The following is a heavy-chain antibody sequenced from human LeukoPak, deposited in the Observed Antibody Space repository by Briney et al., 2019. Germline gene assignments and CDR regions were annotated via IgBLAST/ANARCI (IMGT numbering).Heavy chain of an antibody. CDR1: GFTFSNYA. CDR2: IYSDGST. V-gene: IGHV3-53*01. J-gene: IGHJ4*02. Sequence: GGSLRLSCAASGFTFSNYAISWVRQAPGKGLEWVSVIYSDGSTYYADSVKGRFTISRDNSKNTLYLQMYGLRAEDTAVYYCARERGRGRDSPWFDYWGQGTLVTVSS. CDR3: ARERGRGRDSPWFDY. D-gene: IGHD3-16*01.